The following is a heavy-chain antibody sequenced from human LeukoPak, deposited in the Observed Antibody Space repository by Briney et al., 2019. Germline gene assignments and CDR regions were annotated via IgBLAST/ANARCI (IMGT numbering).Heavy chain of an antibody. CDR1: GSTFTGYC. D-gene: IGHD3-22*01. J-gene: IGHJ4*02. V-gene: IGHV1-2*02. CDR2: VNPYNGGT. Sequence: ASVKVSCKASGSTFTGYCIHWVRQAPGQGLEWMGCVNPYNGGTNYAQKFQGRVTMTSDTSISTAFMVLSSLTSDDTAVYYCARSYYDSSGDYGAYWGQGTLVTVSS. CDR3: ARSYYDSSGDYGAY.